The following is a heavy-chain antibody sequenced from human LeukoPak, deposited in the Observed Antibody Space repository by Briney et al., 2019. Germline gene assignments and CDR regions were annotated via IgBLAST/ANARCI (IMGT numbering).Heavy chain of an antibody. CDR1: GFTFDDYA. D-gene: IGHD3-22*01. CDR3: ANFNPRRNYYDTYAGY. J-gene: IGHJ4*02. Sequence: PGRSLRLSCAASGFTFDDYAMHWVRHAPGKGLEWVSGISWNSGSIGYADSVNGRFTISRDNAKNSLYLQMNSLRAEDTALYYCANFNPRRNYYDTYAGYWGQGTLVTASS. V-gene: IGHV3-9*01. CDR2: ISWNSGSI.